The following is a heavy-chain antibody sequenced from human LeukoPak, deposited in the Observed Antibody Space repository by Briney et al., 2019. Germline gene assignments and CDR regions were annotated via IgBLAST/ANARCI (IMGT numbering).Heavy chain of an antibody. CDR3: ARSGDYWGNFDY. Sequence: KPSETLSLTCSVSGGSISSSSSYWGWIRQPPGKGLEWIGSIYYSGSSFDSPALKSRVTISVDTSKNQFSLKLSSVTAADTAVYYCARSGDYWGNFDYWGQGTLVTVSS. CDR1: GGSISSSSSY. CDR2: IYYSGSS. J-gene: IGHJ4*02. V-gene: IGHV4-39*07. D-gene: IGHD4-17*01.